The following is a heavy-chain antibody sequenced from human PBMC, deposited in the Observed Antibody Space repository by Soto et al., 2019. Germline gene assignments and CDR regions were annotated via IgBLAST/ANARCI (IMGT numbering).Heavy chain of an antibody. Sequence: PSETLSLTCTVSGGSISSYYWSWIRQPPGKGLEWIGYIYYSGSTNYNPSLKSRVTISVDTSKNQFSLKLSSVTAADTAVYYCARGSELYNSATYYFDYWGQGTLVTVSS. V-gene: IGHV4-59*01. J-gene: IGHJ4*02. CDR2: IYYSGST. CDR3: ARGSELYNSATYYFDY. D-gene: IGHD1-1*01. CDR1: GGSISSYY.